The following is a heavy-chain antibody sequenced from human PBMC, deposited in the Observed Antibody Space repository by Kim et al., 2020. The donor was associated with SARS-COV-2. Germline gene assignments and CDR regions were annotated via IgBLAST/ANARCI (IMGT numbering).Heavy chain of an antibody. CDR1: GFSFSSYA. CDR3: ARDMRYYDSTGQTHWYFDL. CDR2: ISGDGGST. D-gene: IGHD3-22*01. Sequence: GGSLRLSCAASGFSFSSYALHWVRQAPGKGLEYVSCISGDGGSTYYANSVKDRFTIFRDNSKNTMYLQMGSLRAEDMAVYYCARDMRYYDSTGQTHWYFDLWGRGTLVTVSS. V-gene: IGHV3-64*01. J-gene: IGHJ2*01.